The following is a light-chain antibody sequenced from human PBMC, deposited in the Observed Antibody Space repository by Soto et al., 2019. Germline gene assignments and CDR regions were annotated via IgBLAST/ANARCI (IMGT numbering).Light chain of an antibody. CDR3: QQANSFPPSLT. Sequence: DIQMTQSPSSVSASVGDRVTITCRASQGVRTWLAWYQQKPGKAPNLLIYAASSLQSGVPSRFSGSGSGTDFTLPISSLQPEDFATYYCQQANSFPPSLTFGGGTKVEIK. CDR1: QGVRTW. V-gene: IGKV1D-12*01. J-gene: IGKJ4*01. CDR2: AAS.